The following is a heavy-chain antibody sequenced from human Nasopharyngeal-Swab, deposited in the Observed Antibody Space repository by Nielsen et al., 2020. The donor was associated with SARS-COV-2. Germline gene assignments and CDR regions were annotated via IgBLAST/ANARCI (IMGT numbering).Heavy chain of an antibody. V-gene: IGHV1-2*04. Sequence: ASVKVSCKASGYTFTGYYMHWVRQAPGQGLEWMGRINPNSGGTNYAQKFQGWVTMTRDTSISTAYMELSRLRSDDTAVYYCARDISGRDPYDILTGYMGGYYYYGMDVWGQGTTVTVSS. CDR1: GYTFTGYY. CDR2: INPNSGGT. D-gene: IGHD3-9*01. J-gene: IGHJ6*02. CDR3: ARDISGRDPYDILTGYMGGYYYYGMDV.